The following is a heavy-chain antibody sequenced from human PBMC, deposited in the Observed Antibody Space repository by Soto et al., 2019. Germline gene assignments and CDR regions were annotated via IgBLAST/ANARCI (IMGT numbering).Heavy chain of an antibody. V-gene: IGHV4-59*08. CDR3: ARLRRVAEYYYYYMDV. Sequence: SETLSLTCTVSGGSISSYYRSWIRQPPGKGLEWIGYIYYSGSTNYNPSLKSRVTISVDTSKNQFSLKLSSVTAADTAVYYCARLRRVAEYYYYYMDVWGKGTTVTVSS. J-gene: IGHJ6*03. CDR2: IYYSGST. D-gene: IGHD3-3*01. CDR1: GGSISSYY.